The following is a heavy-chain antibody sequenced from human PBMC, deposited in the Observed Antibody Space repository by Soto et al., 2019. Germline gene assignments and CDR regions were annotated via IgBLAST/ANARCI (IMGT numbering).Heavy chain of an antibody. J-gene: IGHJ4*02. V-gene: IGHV1-69*01. CDR2: IIPIFGTA. CDR3: ARGWGYDSNDYYYAY. Sequence: QVQLVQSGAEVRKPGSSVKVSCKASGGTFSRHAISWVRQAPGQGLEWTGGIIPIFGTANHAQKFQGRVTIIADESTSTVYMELSSLRSEDTAMYYCARGWGYDSNDYYYAYWGQGTLVSVSS. D-gene: IGHD3-22*01. CDR1: GGTFSRHA.